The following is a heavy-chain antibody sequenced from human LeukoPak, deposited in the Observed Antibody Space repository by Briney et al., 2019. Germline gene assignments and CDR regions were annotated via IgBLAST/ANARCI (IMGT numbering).Heavy chain of an antibody. D-gene: IGHD6-6*01. V-gene: IGHV4-38-2*02. CDR2: IYHSGST. J-gene: IGHJ4*02. CDR3: ARDLGIAARPDY. Sequence: SETLSLTCTVSGYSISSGYYWGWIRQPPGNGLEWIGSIYHSGSTYYNPSLKSRVTISVGTSKNQFSLKLSSVTAADTAVYYCARDLGIAARPDYWGQGTLVTVSS. CDR1: GYSISSGYY.